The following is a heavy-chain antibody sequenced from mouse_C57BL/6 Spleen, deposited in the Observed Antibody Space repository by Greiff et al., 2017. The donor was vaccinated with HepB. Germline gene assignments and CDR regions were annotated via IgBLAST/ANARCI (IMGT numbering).Heavy chain of an antibody. J-gene: IGHJ2*01. D-gene: IGHD2-4*01. V-gene: IGHV1-59*01. CDR3: ARSGYDYDY. CDR1: GYTFPSYW. CDR2: IDPSDSYT. Sequence: VQLQQPGAELVRPGTSVKLSCKASGYTFPSYWMHWVKQRPGQGLEWIGVIDPSDSYTNYNQKFKGKATLTVDTSSSTAYMQLSSLTSEDSAVHYCARSGYDYDYWGQGTTLTVSS.